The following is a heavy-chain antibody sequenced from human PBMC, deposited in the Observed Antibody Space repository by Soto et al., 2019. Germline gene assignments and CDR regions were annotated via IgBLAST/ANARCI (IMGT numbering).Heavy chain of an antibody. J-gene: IGHJ4*02. D-gene: IGHD3-10*01. CDR3: ARGGLVRGYDY. CDR2: ISSSRSYT. V-gene: IGHV3-21*06. CDR1: GFTFSSYG. Sequence: GGSLRLSCAASGFTFSSYGMNWVRQAPGKGLEWVSFISSSRSYTQYADSVEGRFTVSRDNAKNSLYLQMNSLGTEDTAVYYCARGGLVRGYDYWGQGTRVTVSS.